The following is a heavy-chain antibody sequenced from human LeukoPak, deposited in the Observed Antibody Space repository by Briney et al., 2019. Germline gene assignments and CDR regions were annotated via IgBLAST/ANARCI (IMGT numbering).Heavy chain of an antibody. CDR2: TYYRSKWYN. V-gene: IGHV6-1*01. CDR3: ARGEYSYGRPETFDY. Sequence: SQTLSLTCAISGDSVSSNSATWNWIRQSPSRGLEWLGRTYYRSKWYNDYAVSVKSRITINPDTSKNQFSLQLNSVTPEDTAVYYCARGEYSYGRPETFDYWGQGTLVTVSS. CDR1: GDSVSSNSAT. J-gene: IGHJ4*02. D-gene: IGHD5-18*01.